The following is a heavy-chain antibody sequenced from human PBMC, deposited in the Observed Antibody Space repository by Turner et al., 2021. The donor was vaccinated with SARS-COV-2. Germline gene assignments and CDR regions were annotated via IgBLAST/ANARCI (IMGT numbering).Heavy chain of an antibody. CDR1: GGSLSSSTYY. V-gene: IGHV4-39*01. D-gene: IGHD5-12*01. CDR2: IYYSGST. Sequence: QLQLQDSGPGLVKPSETLSLTCTVSGGSLSSSTYYWGWIRQPLGKGLEWMGTIYYSGSTYYNPSLKSRVTISVDTSKNQFSLKLSSVTAADTAVYYCARSYSGYESDDAFDIWGQGTMVTVSS. CDR3: ARSYSGYESDDAFDI. J-gene: IGHJ3*02.